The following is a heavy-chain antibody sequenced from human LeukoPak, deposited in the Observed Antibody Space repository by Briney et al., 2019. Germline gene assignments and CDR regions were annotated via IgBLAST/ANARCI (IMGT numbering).Heavy chain of an antibody. CDR3: ARDSSSYYFDY. J-gene: IGHJ4*02. CDR2: IYTGGTT. Sequence: GGSLRLSCAASGFTVTSNHMNWVRQAPGKGLEWVSIIYTGGTTHYANSLKDRFTISRDDSINTLYLQMNSLRAEDTAVYYCARDSSSYYFDYWGQGTLVTVSS. V-gene: IGHV3-66*01. CDR1: GFTVTSNH. D-gene: IGHD6-6*01.